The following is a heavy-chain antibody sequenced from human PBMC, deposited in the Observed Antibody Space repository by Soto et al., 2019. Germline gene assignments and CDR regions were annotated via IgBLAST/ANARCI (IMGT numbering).Heavy chain of an antibody. CDR1: GFTFDDYA. V-gene: IGHV3-43D*03. D-gene: IGHD2-15*01. CDR3: AKDSLPTAVAPDY. J-gene: IGHJ4*02. CDR2: ISWDGGST. Sequence: GGSLRLSCAASGFTFDDYAMHWVRQAPGNGLEWVSLISWDGGSTYYADSVKGRFTISRDNSKNSLYLQMNSLRAEDTALYYCAKDSLPTAVAPDYWGQGTLVTVSS.